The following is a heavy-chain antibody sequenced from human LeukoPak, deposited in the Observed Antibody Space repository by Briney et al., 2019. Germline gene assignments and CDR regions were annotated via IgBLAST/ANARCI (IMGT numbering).Heavy chain of an antibody. V-gene: IGHV1-69*04. Sequence: GASVKVSCKASGYTFTSYGISWVRQAPGQGLEWMGRIIPILGIANYAQKFQGRVTITADKSTSTAYMELSSLRSEDTAVYYCASGGFLDDNNWFDPWGQGTLVTVSS. CDR1: GYTFTSYG. CDR3: ASGGFLDDNNWFDP. CDR2: IIPILGIA. J-gene: IGHJ5*02. D-gene: IGHD3/OR15-3a*01.